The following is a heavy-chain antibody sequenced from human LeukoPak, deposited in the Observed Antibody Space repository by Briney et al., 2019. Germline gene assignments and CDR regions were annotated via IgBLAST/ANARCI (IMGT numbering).Heavy chain of an antibody. D-gene: IGHD2-2*01. J-gene: IGHJ6*03. CDR2: IKSKTDGGTT. V-gene: IGHV3-15*01. CDR3: TTRHCSSNRCYEYYYYYYMDV. Sequence: PGGSLRLSCAASGFTFSNAWMSWVRQAPGKGLEWVGRIKSKTDGGTTDYAAPVKGRFTISRDDSKNTLYLQTNSLKTEDTAVYYCTTRHCSSNRCYEYYYYYYMDVWGKGTTVTVSS. CDR1: GFTFSNAW.